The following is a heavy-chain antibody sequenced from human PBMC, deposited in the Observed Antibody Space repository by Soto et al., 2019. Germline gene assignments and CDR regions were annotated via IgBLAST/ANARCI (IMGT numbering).Heavy chain of an antibody. J-gene: IGHJ4*02. CDR1: GFTFSSYG. CDR3: AKDYGIVLEFGLFDY. V-gene: IGHV3-30*18. D-gene: IGHD3-22*01. CDR2: ISYDGSNK. Sequence: QVQLVESGGGVVQPGRSLRLSCAASGFTFSSYGMHWVRQAPGKGLEWVAVISYDGSNKYYADSVKGRFTISRDNSKNTLYLQMNSLRAEDTAVYYCAKDYGIVLEFGLFDYWGQGTLVTVSS.